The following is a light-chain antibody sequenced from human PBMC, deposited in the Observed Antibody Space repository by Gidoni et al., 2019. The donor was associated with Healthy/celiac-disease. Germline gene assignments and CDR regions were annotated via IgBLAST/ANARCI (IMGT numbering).Light chain of an antibody. CDR1: QSISSY. V-gene: IGKV1-39*01. J-gene: IGKJ1*01. CDR2: AAF. Sequence: DIQMPKSPSSLSASVGDRVTITGRASQSISSYLNWYQQKPGKAPKLLIYAAFSLQSGVPSRFSGSGSGTDFTLTISSLQPEDFATYYCQQSYSTPWTFGQGTKVEIK. CDR3: QQSYSTPWT.